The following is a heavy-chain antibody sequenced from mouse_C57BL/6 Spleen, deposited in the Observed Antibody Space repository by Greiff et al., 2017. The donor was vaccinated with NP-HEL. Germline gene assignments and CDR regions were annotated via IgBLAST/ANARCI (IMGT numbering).Heavy chain of an antibody. CDR2: ISSGSSTI. V-gene: IGHV5-17*01. D-gene: IGHD4-1*01. J-gene: IGHJ2*01. CDR1: GFTFSDYG. CDR3: ATGTGDY. Sequence: DVKLVESGGGLVKPGGSLKLSCAASGFTFSDYGMHWVRQAPEKGLEWVAYISSGSSTIYYADTVKGRFTISRDNAKNTLFLQMTSLRSEDTAMYYCATGTGDYWGQGTTLTVSS.